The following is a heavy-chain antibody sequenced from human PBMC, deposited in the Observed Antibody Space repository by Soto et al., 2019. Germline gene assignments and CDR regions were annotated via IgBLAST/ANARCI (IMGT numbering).Heavy chain of an antibody. CDR1: GFSFSEYS. Sequence: PGGSLRLSCAASGFSFSEYSMTWVRQAPGKGLQWVSAISGDTATTHYADSVKGRFTISRDNSRDTLYLQMNSLRAEDTAVYYCAKGAAAAEGSFDYWGQGTLVTVSS. J-gene: IGHJ4*02. CDR2: ISGDTATT. D-gene: IGHD6-13*01. CDR3: AKGAAAAEGSFDY. V-gene: IGHV3-23*01.